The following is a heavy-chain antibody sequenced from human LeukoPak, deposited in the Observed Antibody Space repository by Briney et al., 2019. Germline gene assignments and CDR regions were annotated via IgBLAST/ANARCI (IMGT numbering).Heavy chain of an antibody. Sequence: SETLPLTCTVSGGSVSSSSYTWGWIRQPPGKGLEWIGSIYHSGSTFYNPSLKSRVTISVDTTKNQFSLKLTSVTAADTAVYYCASQPYLDNGGYYFYWGQGTLVTVPS. CDR3: ASQPYLDNGGYYFY. D-gene: IGHD3-22*01. V-gene: IGHV4-39*01. J-gene: IGHJ4*02. CDR1: GGSVSSSSYT. CDR2: IYHSGST.